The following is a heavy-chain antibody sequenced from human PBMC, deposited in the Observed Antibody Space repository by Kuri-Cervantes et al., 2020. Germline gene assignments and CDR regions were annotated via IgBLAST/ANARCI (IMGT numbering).Heavy chain of an antibody. CDR2: ISSSSSYI. CDR1: GFTFSSYS. Sequence: GGSLRLSCAASGFTFSSYSMNWVRQAPGKGLEWVSSISSSSSYIYYADSVKGRFTISRDNAKNSLYLQMNSLRAEDTAVYYCTTDPQGVAPFDYWGQGTLVTVSS. V-gene: IGHV3-21*01. J-gene: IGHJ4*02. D-gene: IGHD2-15*01. CDR3: TTDPQGVAPFDY.